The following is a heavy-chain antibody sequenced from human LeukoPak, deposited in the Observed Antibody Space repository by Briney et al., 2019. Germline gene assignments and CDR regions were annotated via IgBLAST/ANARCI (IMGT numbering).Heavy chain of an antibody. CDR1: GFTFSGSA. CDR2: IRSKANSYAT. V-gene: IGHV3-73*01. CDR3: TRHSNGRDGYNLSDY. J-gene: IGHJ4*02. Sequence: PGGSLRLSCAPSGFTFSGSAMHWVRQASGKGLEWVGRIRSKANSYATAYAASVKGRFTISRDDSKNTAYLQMNSLKTEDTAVYYCTRHSNGRDGYNLSDYWGQGTLVTVSS. D-gene: IGHD5-24*01.